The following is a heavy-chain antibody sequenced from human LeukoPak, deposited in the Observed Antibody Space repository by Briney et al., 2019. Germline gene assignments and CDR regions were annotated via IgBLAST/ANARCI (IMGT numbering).Heavy chain of an antibody. CDR2: IYQSGSS. V-gene: IGHV4-4*02. D-gene: IGHD3-16*01. Sequence: GSLRLSCAASGFTFSNYWMTWVRQPPGKGLQWIGEIYQSGSSIYNPSLRSRVTMSVDKSKDQLSLKLTSVTAADTAVYYCARGIGAADFWGQGILDTVSS. J-gene: IGHJ4*02. CDR3: ARGIGAADF. CDR1: GFTFSNYW.